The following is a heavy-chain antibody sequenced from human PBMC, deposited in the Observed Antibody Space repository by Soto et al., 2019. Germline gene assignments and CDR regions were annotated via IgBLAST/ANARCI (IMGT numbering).Heavy chain of an antibody. J-gene: IGHJ4*02. Sequence: PSETLSLTCAVSGGSMSSGGYSWSWIRQPPGKGLEWIGYIYHNGSPYYNPSLESRVTISVDTSKNQFSLKLSSVTAADTAIYYCARVYYYDSSGLHFFNYWGQGALVTVSS. CDR2: IYHNGSP. D-gene: IGHD3-22*01. CDR1: GGSMSSGGYS. CDR3: ARVYYYDSSGLHFFNY. V-gene: IGHV4-30-2*01.